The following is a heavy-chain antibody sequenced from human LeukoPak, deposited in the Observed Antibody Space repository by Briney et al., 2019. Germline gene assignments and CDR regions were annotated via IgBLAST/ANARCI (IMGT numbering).Heavy chain of an antibody. CDR2: ISTDGDNT. CDR3: AGSYGGNVPIDY. CDR1: GFTFSSYW. Sequence: GSLRLSCAASGFTFSSYWMHWVRQAPGKGLVWVSRISTDGDNTKYADSVKGRFTISLDNAKNTLYLQMNSLRAEDTAVYYCAGSYGGNVPIDYWGQGTLVTVSS. V-gene: IGHV3-74*03. D-gene: IGHD2-15*01. J-gene: IGHJ4*02.